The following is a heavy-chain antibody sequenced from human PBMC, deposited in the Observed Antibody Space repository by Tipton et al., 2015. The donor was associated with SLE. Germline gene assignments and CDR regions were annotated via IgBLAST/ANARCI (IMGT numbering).Heavy chain of an antibody. CDR1: GGSFSGYY. J-gene: IGHJ5*02. CDR3: ARAAYYYGSGSYYNVGWFDP. D-gene: IGHD3-10*01. V-gene: IGHV4-34*01. CDR2: INHSGST. Sequence: TLSLTCAVYGGSFSGYYWSWIRQPPGKGLEWIGEINHSGSTNYNPSLKSRVTISVDTSKNQFSLKLSSVTAADTAVYYCARAAYYYGSGSYYNVGWFDPWGQGTLVTVSS.